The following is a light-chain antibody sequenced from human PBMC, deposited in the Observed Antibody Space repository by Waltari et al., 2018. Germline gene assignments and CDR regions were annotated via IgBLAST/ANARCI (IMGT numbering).Light chain of an antibody. J-gene: IGKJ4*02. CDR1: QSISTY. Sequence: IQLTQPPSSLSASVGDSVTMSCRASQSISTYLHWYKQQPGRTPQLVIFEASAFPDGAPSRFTGRGSGTLFFLTIPSLRPEDIGAYYCQQSCSNVEVTFGGGTRV. CDR3: QQSCSNVEVT. CDR2: EAS. V-gene: IGKV1-39*01.